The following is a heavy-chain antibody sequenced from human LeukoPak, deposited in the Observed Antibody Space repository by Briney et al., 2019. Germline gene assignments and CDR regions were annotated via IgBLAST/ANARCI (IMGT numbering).Heavy chain of an antibody. V-gene: IGHV1-3*01. CDR1: GHTSITYA. CDR2: INAGNGNI. D-gene: IGHD3-3*01. J-gene: IGHJ6*02. Sequence: AASVKVSCKASGHTSITYAIHWVRQAPGQGLEWMGWINAGNGNIKYSQKFQGRVTITGDTSASTAYMELSSLRSEDTAVYYCARGFWSGYSEHYYYGMDVWGQGTTVTVSS. CDR3: ARGFWSGYSEHYYYGMDV.